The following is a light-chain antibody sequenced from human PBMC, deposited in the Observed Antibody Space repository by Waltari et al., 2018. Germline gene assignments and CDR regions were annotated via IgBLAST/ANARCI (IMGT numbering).Light chain of an antibody. CDR2: GAS. V-gene: IGKV3-20*01. CDR3: QHHFRLPAT. Sequence: IMLTQSPGTLSLSPGERATLSCRASQSISRYLAWYQQKSGQAPRRLIYGASTRATGIPDRFRGRGSGTDFSLTISGLEPEDSAVYYCQHHFRLPATFGQGTKVEIK. CDR1: QSISRY. J-gene: IGKJ1*01.